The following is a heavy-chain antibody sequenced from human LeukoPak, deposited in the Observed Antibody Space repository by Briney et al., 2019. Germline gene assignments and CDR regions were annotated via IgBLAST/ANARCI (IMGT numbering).Heavy chain of an antibody. D-gene: IGHD1-26*01. CDR1: GGSISGYY. V-gene: IGHV4-59*08. CDR3: ARQAGSFTTFDY. Sequence: SETLSLTCNVSGGSISGYYWTWIRQSPGKGLEWIGYISYSGSTKYNPSVERRATISKDTSKNHFFLKMNSVTAADTATYYCARQAGSFTTFDYWGQGTLVTVSS. J-gene: IGHJ4*02. CDR2: ISYSGST.